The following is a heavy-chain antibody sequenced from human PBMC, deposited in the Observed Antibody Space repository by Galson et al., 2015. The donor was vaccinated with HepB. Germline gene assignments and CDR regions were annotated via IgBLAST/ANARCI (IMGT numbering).Heavy chain of an antibody. Sequence: ETLSLTCTVSGGSINHYYWSWIRQSPGRGLEWIGYISDSGNTNYHPSPRSRVTISLDTSKNQFSLRLNSVTAADTAVYYCARQSREYSSGWYVGSFNYIDVWGKGSTVTVSS. CDR2: ISDSGNT. CDR3: ARQSREYSSGWYVGSFNYIDV. J-gene: IGHJ6*03. CDR1: GGSINHYY. V-gene: IGHV4-59*01. D-gene: IGHD6-19*01.